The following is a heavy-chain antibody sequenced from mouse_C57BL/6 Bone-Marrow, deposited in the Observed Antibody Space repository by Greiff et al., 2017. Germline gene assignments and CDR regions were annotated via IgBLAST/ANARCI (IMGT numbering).Heavy chain of an antibody. J-gene: IGHJ3*01. CDR1: GYSFTGYY. D-gene: IGHD4-1*01. CDR2: INPSTGGT. Sequence: VQLQQSGPELVKPGASVKISCKASGYSFTGYYMNWVKQSPEKSLEWIGEINPSTGGTTYNQKFKAKATLTVDKSSSTAYMQLKSLTSEDSAVYYCAEANWGWFAYWGQGNLVTVSA. CDR3: AEANWGWFAY. V-gene: IGHV1-42*01.